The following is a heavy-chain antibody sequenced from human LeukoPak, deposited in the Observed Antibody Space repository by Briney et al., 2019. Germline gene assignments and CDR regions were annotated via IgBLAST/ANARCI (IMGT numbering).Heavy chain of an antibody. V-gene: IGHV1-8*01. CDR3: ARDRCSSTSCNWFDP. D-gene: IGHD2-2*01. CDR2: MNPNSGNT. J-gene: IGHJ5*02. CDR1: GYTFTSYD. Sequence: GASVKVSCKASGYTFTSYDINWVRQATGQGLEWMGWMNPNSGNTGYAQKFQGRVTMTTDTSTSTAYMEPRSLRSDDTAVYYCARDRCSSTSCNWFDPWGQGTLVTVSS.